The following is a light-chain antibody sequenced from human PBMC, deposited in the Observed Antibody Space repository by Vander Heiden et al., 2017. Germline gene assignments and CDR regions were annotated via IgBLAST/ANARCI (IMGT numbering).Light chain of an antibody. V-gene: IGKV3-15*01. J-gene: IGKJ4*01. CDR1: QSVRNK. CDR3: QQYGNWPPVT. Sequence: VMTQSPATLSVFPGEGATLSCRASQSVRNKLAWYQQKPGQPPRLLIYDTSTRAAGIPARFSGSGSETEFTLTISSLRSEDFAVYYCQQYGNWPPVTFGGGTKVDVK. CDR2: DTS.